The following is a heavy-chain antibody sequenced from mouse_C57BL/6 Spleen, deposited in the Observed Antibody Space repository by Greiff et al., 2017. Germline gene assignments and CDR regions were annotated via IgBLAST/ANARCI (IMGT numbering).Heavy chain of an antibody. CDR2: IDPNNGGT. V-gene: IGHV1-72*01. D-gene: IGHD1-1*01. J-gene: IGHJ1*03. CDR3: ARSGHYGSPHWYFDV. Sequence: QVQLQQPGAELVKPGASVKLSCKASGYTFTSYWMHWVKQRPGRGLEWIGRIDPNNGGTKYNEKFKSKATLTVDKPSSTAYMQLSSLTSEDSAVYYGARSGHYGSPHWYFDVWGTGTTVTVSS. CDR1: GYTFTSYW.